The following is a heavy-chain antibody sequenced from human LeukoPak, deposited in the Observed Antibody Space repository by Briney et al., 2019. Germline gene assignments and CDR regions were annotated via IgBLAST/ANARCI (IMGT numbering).Heavy chain of an antibody. CDR1: GFTFSRFA. V-gene: IGHV3-73*01. CDR2: IRSKANGYTT. Sequence: GGSLRLSCAASGFTFSRFAMHWVRQAPGKGLEWVGRIRSKANGYTTAYGETVKGRFTITRDDSKRSAFVQMSSLKSVDTAVYYCVRLGGGDAFDIWGPGTRVTVSS. J-gene: IGHJ3*02. D-gene: IGHD2-15*01. CDR3: VRLGGGDAFDI.